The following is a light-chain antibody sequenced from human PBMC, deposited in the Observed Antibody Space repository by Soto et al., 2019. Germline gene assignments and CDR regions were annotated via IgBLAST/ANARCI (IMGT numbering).Light chain of an antibody. CDR3: QQYNYWPPWLT. CDR1: QSVSSN. Sequence: EIVMTQSPATLSVSPGDRATLSCRASQSVSSNLAWYQQKPGQAPRLLIYFASTRATDVPARFSGSGSGTEFTLTISSVQSEDFAVYYCQQYNYWPPWLTFDGGTKVEIK. V-gene: IGKV3-15*01. CDR2: FAS. J-gene: IGKJ4*01.